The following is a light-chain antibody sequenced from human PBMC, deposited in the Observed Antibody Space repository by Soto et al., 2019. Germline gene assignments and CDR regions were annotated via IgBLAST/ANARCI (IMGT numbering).Light chain of an antibody. V-gene: IGKV1-5*03. CDR2: KAS. CDR3: QQSSAVSYT. Sequence: DIPMTQSPSTLSASVGDTVSITCRASQTISIWLAWYQLKPGKAPKLLIHKASTLESGVPSRFSGSGSGTEFTLTITSLLPDDFATYFCQQSSAVSYTFGQGTELEI. CDR1: QTISIW. J-gene: IGKJ2*01.